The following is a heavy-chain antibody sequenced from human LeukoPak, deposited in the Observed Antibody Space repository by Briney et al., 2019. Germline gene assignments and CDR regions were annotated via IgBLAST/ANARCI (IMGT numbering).Heavy chain of an antibody. D-gene: IGHD6-19*01. V-gene: IGHV3-30-3*01. CDR2: ISYDGSNK. Sequence: PGGSLRLSCAASGFTFSSYAMHWVRQAPGKGLEWVAVISYDGSNKYYADSVKGRFTISRDNSKNTLYLQMNSLRAEDTAAYYYARDYPSLIAVAGMSTPDYWGQGTLVTVSS. J-gene: IGHJ4*02. CDR3: ARDYPSLIAVAGMSTPDY. CDR1: GFTFSSYA.